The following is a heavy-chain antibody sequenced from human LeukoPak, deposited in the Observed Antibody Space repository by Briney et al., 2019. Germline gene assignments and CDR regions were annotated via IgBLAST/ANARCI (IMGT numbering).Heavy chain of an antibody. V-gene: IGHV3-66*01. CDR1: GFTVSSNY. Sequence: PGGSLRLSCAASGFTVSSNYMGWVRQAPGKGLEWVSVLYSGGNTYYADSVKGRFTISRDNSKNTLYLQMNSLRAEDTAVYYCATSLATGNIYFDLWGRGTLVTVSS. D-gene: IGHD6-13*01. CDR2: LYSGGNT. CDR3: ATSLATGNIYFDL. J-gene: IGHJ2*01.